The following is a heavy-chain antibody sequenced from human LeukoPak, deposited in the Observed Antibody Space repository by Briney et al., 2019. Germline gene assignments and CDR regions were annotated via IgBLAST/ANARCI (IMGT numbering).Heavy chain of an antibody. CDR3: ARLTDF. J-gene: IGHJ4*02. V-gene: IGHV4-39*01. CDR2: ISYSGTT. CDR1: GGSIIISNYY. Sequence: SETLSLTCTVSGGSIIISNYYWGWIRQSPGKGLECIGKISYSGTTYYNPFLRSRVHMSVDTSKNQFSLSLSSVTAADTAVYYCARLTDFWGQGILVTVSS.